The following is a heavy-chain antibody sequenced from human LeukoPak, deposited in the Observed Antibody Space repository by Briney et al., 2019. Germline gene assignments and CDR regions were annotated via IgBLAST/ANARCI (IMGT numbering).Heavy chain of an antibody. V-gene: IGHV1-18*01. Sequence: ASVKVSCKASGYTFTSYGISWVRQAPGQGLEWMGWISAYNGNTNYAQKFQGRVTITADESTSTAYMELSSLRSEDTAVYYCAREVSSPRGYFDYWGQGTLVTVSS. J-gene: IGHJ4*02. CDR3: AREVSSPRGYFDY. CDR2: ISAYNGNT. D-gene: IGHD3-16*01. CDR1: GYTFTSYG.